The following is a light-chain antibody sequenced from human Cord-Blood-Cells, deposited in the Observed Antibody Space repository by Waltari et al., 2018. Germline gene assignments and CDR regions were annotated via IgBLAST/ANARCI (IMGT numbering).Light chain of an antibody. Sequence: QSALTHPASVSASPRPSIIISCTGATSDDGGDNNVSWYQQHPGKAPKLMIYEVSNRPSGVSNRFSGSKSGNTASLTISGLQAEDEADYYCSSYTSSSTYVFGTGTKVTVL. CDR2: EVS. CDR1: TSDDGGDNN. CDR3: SSYTSSSTYV. J-gene: IGLJ1*01. V-gene: IGLV2-14*01.